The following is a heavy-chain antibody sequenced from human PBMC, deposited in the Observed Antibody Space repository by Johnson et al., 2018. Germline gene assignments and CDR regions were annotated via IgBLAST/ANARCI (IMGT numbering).Heavy chain of an antibody. V-gene: IGHV3-30*14. CDR2: ISYGGSNK. Sequence: QVQLQESGGGVVQPGRSLRLSCAASGFTLRSYAMHWVRQAPGKGVEGVGVISYGGSNKYYEEPVKGRFTISRDNSKNTLHLQMNSLRAEDTAVYYCARGPATVVTPEYFQHWGQGTLVTFSS. D-gene: IGHD4-23*01. CDR3: ARGPATVVTPEYFQH. CDR1: GFTLRSYA. J-gene: IGHJ1*01.